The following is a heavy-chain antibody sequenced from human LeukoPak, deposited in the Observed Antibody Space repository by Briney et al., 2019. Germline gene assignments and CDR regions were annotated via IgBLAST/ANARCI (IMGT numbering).Heavy chain of an antibody. CDR1: GFTFSSYS. CDR2: ISSSSSTI. CDR3: ASEQWQTRGNYFDY. D-gene: IGHD6-19*01. V-gene: IGHV3-48*01. J-gene: IGHJ4*02. Sequence: GGSLRLSCAASGFTFSSYSMNWVRQAPGKGLEWVSYISSSSSTIYYADSVKGRFTISRDNAKNSLYLQMNSLRAEDTAVYYCASEQWQTRGNYFDYWGQGTLVTVSS.